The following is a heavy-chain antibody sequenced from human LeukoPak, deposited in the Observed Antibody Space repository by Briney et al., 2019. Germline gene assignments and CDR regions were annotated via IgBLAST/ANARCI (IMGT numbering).Heavy chain of an antibody. D-gene: IGHD5-24*01. V-gene: IGHV1-46*01. CDR2: INPSGGST. CDR1: GYTFTSYG. CDR3: ARGRDGYNQRGSFDY. Sequence: ASVKVSCKASGYTFTSYGISWVRQAPGQGLEWMGIINPSGGSTSYAQKFQGRVTMTRDTSTSTVYMELSSLRSEDTAVYYCARGRDGYNQRGSFDYWGQGTLVTVSS. J-gene: IGHJ4*02.